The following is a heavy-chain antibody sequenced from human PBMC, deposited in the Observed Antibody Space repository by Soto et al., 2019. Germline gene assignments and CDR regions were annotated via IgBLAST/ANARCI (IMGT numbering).Heavy chain of an antibody. Sequence: GGSLRLSCAASGFTFSSYAMSWVRQAPGKGLEWVSAISGSGGSTYYADSVKGRFTISRDNSKNTLYLQMNSLRAEDTAVYYCAKAKSPGYYYGMDVWGQGTTVTVSS. CDR2: ISGSGGST. J-gene: IGHJ6*02. CDR3: AKAKSPGYYYGMDV. D-gene: IGHD3-10*01. CDR1: GFTFSSYA. V-gene: IGHV3-23*01.